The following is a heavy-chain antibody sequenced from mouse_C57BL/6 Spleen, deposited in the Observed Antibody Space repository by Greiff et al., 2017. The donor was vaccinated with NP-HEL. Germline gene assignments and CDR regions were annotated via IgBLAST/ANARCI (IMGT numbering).Heavy chain of an antibody. V-gene: IGHV1-15*01. D-gene: IGHD1-1*01. CDR3: TSYYGSSSAWFAY. CDR2: IDPETGGT. Sequence: VQLVESGAELVRPGASVTLSCKASGYTFTDYEMHWVKQTPVHGLEWIGAIDPETGGTAYNQKFKGKAILTADKSSSTAYMELRSLTSEDSAVYYCTSYYGSSSAWFAYWGQGTLVTVSA. CDR1: GYTFTDYE. J-gene: IGHJ3*01.